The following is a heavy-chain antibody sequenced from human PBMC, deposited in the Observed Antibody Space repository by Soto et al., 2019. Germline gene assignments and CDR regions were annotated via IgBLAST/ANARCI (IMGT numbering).Heavy chain of an antibody. CDR3: ARRRAASPGSLPHYYYYYYMDV. CDR1: GGSISSYY. CDR2: IYYSGST. V-gene: IGHV4-59*08. D-gene: IGHD3-10*01. Sequence: SETLSLTCTVSGGSISSYYWSWIRQPPGKGLEWIGYIYYSGSTNYNPSLKSRVTISVDTSKNQFSLKLSSVTAADTAVYYCARRRAASPGSLPHYYYYYYMDVWGKGTTVTVSS. J-gene: IGHJ6*03.